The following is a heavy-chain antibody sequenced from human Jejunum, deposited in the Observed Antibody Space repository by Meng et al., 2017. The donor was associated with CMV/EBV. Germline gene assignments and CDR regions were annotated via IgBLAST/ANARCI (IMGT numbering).Heavy chain of an antibody. CDR2: IYYSGRT. Sequence: QLQLQESGPGLVKPSETLSLTCSVSGKSIYNSGYYWGWIRQPPGKGLEWIGTIYYSGRTYYNPSLKSRVTISVDTSKNQFSLKVTSVTTADTAIYYCARGVQWEPRGPWGQGTLVTVSS. CDR3: ARGVQWEPRGP. D-gene: IGHD1-26*01. CDR1: GKSIYNSGYY. V-gene: IGHV4-39*07. J-gene: IGHJ5*02.